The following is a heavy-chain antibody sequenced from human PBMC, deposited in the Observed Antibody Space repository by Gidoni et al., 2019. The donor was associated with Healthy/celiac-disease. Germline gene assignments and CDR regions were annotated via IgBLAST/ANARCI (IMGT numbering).Heavy chain of an antibody. CDR1: GGTFSSYT. CDR3: ARAIMGSGSYFPDY. Sequence: QVQLVQSGAEGKKPGSSVKVSCKASGGTFSSYTISWVRQAPGQGLEWMGRIIPILGIANYAQKFQGRVTITAAKSTSTAYMELSSLRSEDTAVYYCARAIMGSGSYFPDYWGQGTLVTVSS. J-gene: IGHJ4*02. CDR2: IIPILGIA. V-gene: IGHV1-69*02. D-gene: IGHD3-10*01.